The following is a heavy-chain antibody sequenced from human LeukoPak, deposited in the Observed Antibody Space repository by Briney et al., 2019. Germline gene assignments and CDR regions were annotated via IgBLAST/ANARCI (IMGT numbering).Heavy chain of an antibody. Sequence: GGSLRLSCAASGFIFSNSAMNWVRQAPGKGLEWVSAIGGSGGSTYYADSVKGRFTISRDNSKNTLYLQMNSLRAEDTAVYYCAKPEGPIYDFLENYMDVWGKGTTVTVSS. D-gene: IGHD3-3*01. CDR1: GFIFSNSA. CDR2: IGGSGGST. V-gene: IGHV3-23*01. J-gene: IGHJ6*03. CDR3: AKPEGPIYDFLENYMDV.